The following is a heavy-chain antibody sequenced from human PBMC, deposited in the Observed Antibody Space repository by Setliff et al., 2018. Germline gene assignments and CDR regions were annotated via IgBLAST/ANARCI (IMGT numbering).Heavy chain of an antibody. J-gene: IGHJ4*01. CDR2: IRYDGSYE. CDR3: AKASLAYSFGYYFDS. CDR1: ESTFSSFG. V-gene: IGHV3-30*02. D-gene: IGHD5-18*01. Sequence: GESLKISCTASESTFSSFGMHWVRQAPGKGLEWVGSIRYDGSYEYYADSVQGRFTIFRDNSKNTLFLHMNNLRPEDTALYYCAKASLAYSFGYYFDSWGQGALVTVSS.